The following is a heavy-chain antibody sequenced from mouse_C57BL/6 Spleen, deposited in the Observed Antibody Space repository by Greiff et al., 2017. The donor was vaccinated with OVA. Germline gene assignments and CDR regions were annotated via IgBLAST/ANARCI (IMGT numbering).Heavy chain of an antibody. J-gene: IGHJ2*01. Sequence: VQLQQSGAELVRPGTSVKVSCKASGYAFTNYLIEWVKQRPGQGLEWIGVINPGSGGTNYNEKFKGKATLTADKSSSTAYMQLSSLTSEDSAVYFCARYRGLLTYYFDYWGQGTTLTVSS. CDR2: INPGSGGT. V-gene: IGHV1-54*01. CDR1: GYAFTNYL. D-gene: IGHD1-1*01. CDR3: ARYRGLLTYYFDY.